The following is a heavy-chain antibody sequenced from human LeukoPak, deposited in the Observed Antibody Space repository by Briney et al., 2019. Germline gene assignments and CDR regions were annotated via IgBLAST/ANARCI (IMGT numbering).Heavy chain of an antibody. J-gene: IGHJ4*02. D-gene: IGHD3-22*01. CDR3: APGGSDSSDYFFGFY. V-gene: IGHV3-74*03. CDR1: GFTFSNYW. Sequence: GGSLRLSCAASGFTFSNYWMHWVRQAPGKGLVWVSRINNGGSRTMYADSVKGRFTISRDNARNTLYLQMNSLRAEDTAIYYCAPGGSDSSDYFFGFYWGQGTLVTVSS. CDR2: INNGGSRT.